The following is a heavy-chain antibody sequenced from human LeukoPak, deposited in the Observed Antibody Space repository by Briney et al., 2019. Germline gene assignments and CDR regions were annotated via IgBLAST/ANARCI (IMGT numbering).Heavy chain of an antibody. Sequence: QPGGSLRLSCAASGFTFSSYSMNWVRQAPGKGLEWVSYISSSSSTIYYADSVKGRFTISRDNAKNSLYLQMNSLRAEDTAVYYCARDLYSFGGITIFGVVPYWGQGTLVTVSS. D-gene: IGHD3-3*01. V-gene: IGHV3-48*04. J-gene: IGHJ4*02. CDR2: ISSSSSTI. CDR3: ARDLYSFGGITIFGVVPY. CDR1: GFTFSSYS.